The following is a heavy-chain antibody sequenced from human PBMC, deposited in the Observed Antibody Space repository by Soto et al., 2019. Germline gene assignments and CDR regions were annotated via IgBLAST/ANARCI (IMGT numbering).Heavy chain of an antibody. J-gene: IGHJ4*02. CDR3: ARGPDYGDYVHFDY. CDR2: INPNSGGT. D-gene: IGHD4-17*01. CDR1: GYTFTGYY. Sequence: ASVKVSCKASGYTFTGYYMHWVRQAPGQGLEWMGWINPNSGGTNYAQKYQGWVTMTRDTSISTAYMELSRLRSDDTAVYYCARGPDYGDYVHFDYWGQGTLVTVS. V-gene: IGHV1-2*04.